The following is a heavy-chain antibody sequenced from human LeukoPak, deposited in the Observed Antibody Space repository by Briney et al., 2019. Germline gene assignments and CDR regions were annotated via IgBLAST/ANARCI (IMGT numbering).Heavy chain of an antibody. V-gene: IGHV3-7*03. CDR3: ARDSRWLLDY. Sequence: GGSLRLSCEGSAFIFSGHWMNWVRQTPGKGLEWVASIKEDGSERQYVDSVKGRFSISRDNTKNALYLQMNNLRADDTAVYFCARDSRWLLDYWGQGTLITVSS. J-gene: IGHJ4*02. CDR2: IKEDGSER. CDR1: AFIFSGHW. D-gene: IGHD6-19*01.